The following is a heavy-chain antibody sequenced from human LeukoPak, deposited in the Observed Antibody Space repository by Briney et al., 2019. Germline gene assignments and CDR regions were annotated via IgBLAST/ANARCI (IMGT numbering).Heavy chain of an antibody. V-gene: IGHV3-48*03. J-gene: IGHJ4*02. CDR3: AREQGYGDY. Sequence: GGSLRLSCAASGSTFSSYEMNWVRQAPGKGLEWVSYISSSGSTIYYADSVKGRFTISRDNAKNSLYLQMNSLRAEDTAVYYCAREQGYGDYWGQGTLVTVSS. CDR2: ISSSGSTI. CDR1: GSTFSSYE. D-gene: IGHD5-12*01.